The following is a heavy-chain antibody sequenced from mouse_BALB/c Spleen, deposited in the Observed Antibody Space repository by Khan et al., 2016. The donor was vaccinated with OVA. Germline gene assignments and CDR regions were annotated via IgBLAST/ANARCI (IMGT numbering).Heavy chain of an antibody. D-gene: IGHD4-1*01. CDR2: ILPGRNNN. CDR3: ARGAGTTYGMDY. Sequence: QIQLVQSGAELMKPGASVKISCKATGYTFNSYWIEWVKQRPGHGLEWIGEILPGRNNNHFNEKIKGKATITADTSSTIAYMQLSSLTSEDSAVYYCARGAGTTYGMDYWGQGTSVTVSS. CDR1: GYTFNSYW. V-gene: IGHV1-9*01. J-gene: IGHJ4*01.